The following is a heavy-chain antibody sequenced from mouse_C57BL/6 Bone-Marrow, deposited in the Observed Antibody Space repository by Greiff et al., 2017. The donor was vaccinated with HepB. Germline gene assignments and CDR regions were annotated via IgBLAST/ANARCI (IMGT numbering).Heavy chain of an antibody. CDR2: IHPNSGST. D-gene: IGHD2-4*01. V-gene: IGHV1-64*01. Sequence: QVQLQQPGAELVKPGASVKLSCKASGYTFTSYWMHWVKQRPGQGLEWIGMIHPNSGSTNYNEKFKSKATLTVDKSSSTAYMQLSSLTSEDSAVYYCARSRYDYHSYYAMDYWGQGTSVTVSS. J-gene: IGHJ4*01. CDR3: ARSRYDYHSYYAMDY. CDR1: GYTFTSYW.